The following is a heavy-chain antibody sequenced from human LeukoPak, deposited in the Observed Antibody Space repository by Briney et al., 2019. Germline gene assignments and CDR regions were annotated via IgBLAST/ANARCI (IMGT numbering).Heavy chain of an antibody. V-gene: IGHV3-48*03. CDR2: ISSSGRTF. CDR1: GFTFSSCE. J-gene: IGHJ4*02. D-gene: IGHD6-13*01. CDR3: ARDSRGSSWFFDY. Sequence: PGGSLRLSCAASGFTFSSCEMNWVRQAPGKGLEWVSYISSSGRTFYYADSVKGRFTISRDNGKNSLYLQMNSLRVEDTAVYYCARDSRGSSWFFDYWGQGALVTVSS.